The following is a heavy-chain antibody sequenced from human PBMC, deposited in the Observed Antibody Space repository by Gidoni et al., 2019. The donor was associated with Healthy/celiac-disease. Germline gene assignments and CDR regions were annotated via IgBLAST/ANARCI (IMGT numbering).Heavy chain of an antibody. J-gene: IGHJ4*02. CDR1: GFTFSSYS. Sequence: EVQLVESGGGLVKPGGSLRLSCAASGFTFSSYSMNWVRQAPGKGLEWVSSISSSSSYIYYADSVKGRFTISRDNAKNSLYLQMNSLRAEDTAVYYCAREGGDIVVVVAATNSFDYWGQGTLVTVSS. CDR3: AREGGDIVVVVAATNSFDY. CDR2: ISSSSSYI. D-gene: IGHD2-15*01. V-gene: IGHV3-21*01.